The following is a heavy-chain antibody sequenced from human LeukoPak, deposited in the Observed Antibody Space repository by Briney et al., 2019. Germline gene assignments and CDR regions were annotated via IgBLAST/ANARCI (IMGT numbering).Heavy chain of an antibody. V-gene: IGHV3-7*01. Sequence: GGSLRLSCAASGFTSSTYWMSWVRQAPGKGLEWVANIKQDGSEEYYVDTVKGRFTISRDNAKNSLYLQMNSLRAEDTAVYYCARDRNTDFWSGYYTNYFDYWGQGTLVTVSS. CDR3: ARDRNTDFWSGYYTNYFDY. CDR2: IKQDGSEE. J-gene: IGHJ4*02. D-gene: IGHD3-3*01. CDR1: GFTSSTYW.